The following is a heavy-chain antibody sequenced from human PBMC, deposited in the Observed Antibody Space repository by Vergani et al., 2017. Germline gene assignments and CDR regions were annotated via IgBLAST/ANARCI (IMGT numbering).Heavy chain of an antibody. CDR2: IGYDGRIK. D-gene: IGHD4-17*01. V-gene: IGHV3-30*02. Sequence: VQLVESGGGLVQPGGSLRLSCAASGFTVSSNYMSWVRQAPGKGLEWVAFIGYDGRIKYNVDSVKGRFTISRDTSKKTLSLQMRSLRADDTAVYYCAKDGRENGYYGYFDYWGQGTLVTVSS. J-gene: IGHJ4*02. CDR1: GFTVSSNY. CDR3: AKDGRENGYYGYFDY.